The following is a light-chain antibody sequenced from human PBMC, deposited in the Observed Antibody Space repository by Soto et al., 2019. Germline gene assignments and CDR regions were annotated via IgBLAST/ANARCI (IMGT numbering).Light chain of an antibody. Sequence: QSALTQPASVSGSPGQSITFSCTGTSSDVGSYNLVSWYQQHPGKAPKLMIYEGSKRPSGVSNRFSGSKSGNTASLTISGLQAEDEAGYYCCSYAGSTTYVFGTGTKATVL. J-gene: IGLJ1*01. V-gene: IGLV2-23*01. CDR2: EGS. CDR1: SSDVGSYNL. CDR3: CSYAGSTTYV.